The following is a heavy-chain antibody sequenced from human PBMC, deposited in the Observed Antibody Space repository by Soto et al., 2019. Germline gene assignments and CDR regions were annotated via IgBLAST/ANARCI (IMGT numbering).Heavy chain of an antibody. CDR1: GFTFSNYW. J-gene: IGHJ3*01. CDR2: VNGDGSST. Sequence: GGSLRLSFAASGFTFSNYWMHWVRQAPGKGLVWVSRVNGDGSSTFYADSVKGRFTISRDNAENTVFLQMDSLRAEDTAVYYCARDNWNTVWGQGTVVTVSS. V-gene: IGHV3-74*01. CDR3: ARDNWNTV. D-gene: IGHD1-20*01.